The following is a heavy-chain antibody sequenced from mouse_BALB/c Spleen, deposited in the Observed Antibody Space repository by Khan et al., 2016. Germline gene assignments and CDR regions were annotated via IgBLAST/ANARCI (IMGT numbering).Heavy chain of an antibody. CDR2: IFPGSGNT. J-gene: IGHJ2*01. V-gene: IGHV1-66*01. CDR3: ARGYYGSSYVFDY. CDR1: GYSFTSYY. Sequence: QLQLQQSGPELVKPGASVKISCKAAGYSFTSYYIHWVKQRPGQGLEWIGWIFPGSGNTKYNEKFKGKATLTTDTSSITAYMQLSSLTSEDSAVYLCARGYYGSSYVFDYWGQGTTLTVSS. D-gene: IGHD1-1*01.